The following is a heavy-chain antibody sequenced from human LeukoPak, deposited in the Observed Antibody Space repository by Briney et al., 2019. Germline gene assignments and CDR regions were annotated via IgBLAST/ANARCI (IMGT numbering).Heavy chain of an antibody. CDR1: GFTFDDYA. Sequence: GGSLRLSCAASGFTFDDYAMHWVRQAPGKGLGWVSGISWNSGRIDYADSVKGRFTISRDNAKHSLYLQMNSLRAEDMALYYCAKDIRAAVPGPSFDYWGQGTLVTVSS. D-gene: IGHD6-19*01. CDR3: AKDIRAAVPGPSFDY. J-gene: IGHJ4*02. CDR2: ISWNSGRI. V-gene: IGHV3-9*03.